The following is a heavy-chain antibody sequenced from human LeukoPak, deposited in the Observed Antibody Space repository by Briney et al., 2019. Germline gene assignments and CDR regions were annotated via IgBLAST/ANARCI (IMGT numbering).Heavy chain of an antibody. CDR3: AKGDNYYDSSGYYSFDY. CDR2: IRYDGSNK. D-gene: IGHD3-22*01. Sequence: PGGSLRLSCAASGFTFSSYGMHWVRQAPGKGLEWVAFIRYDGSNKYYADSVKGRFTISRDNSKNTLYLQMNSLRAEDTAVYYCAKGDNYYDSSGYYSFDYWGQGTLVTVSS. CDR1: GFTFSSYG. J-gene: IGHJ4*02. V-gene: IGHV3-30*02.